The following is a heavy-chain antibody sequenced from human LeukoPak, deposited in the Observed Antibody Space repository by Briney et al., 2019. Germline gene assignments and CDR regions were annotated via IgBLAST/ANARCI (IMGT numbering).Heavy chain of an antibody. Sequence: PSETLSLTCAVYVGSFSGYYWSLIRQPPGKGLEWIGEINHSGSTNYNPSLKSRVTISVDTSKNQFSLKLSSVAAADTAVYYCARVWSTVTAPDYWGQGTLVTVSS. CDR3: ARVWSTVTAPDY. V-gene: IGHV4-34*01. D-gene: IGHD4-17*01. J-gene: IGHJ4*02. CDR2: INHSGST. CDR1: VGSFSGYY.